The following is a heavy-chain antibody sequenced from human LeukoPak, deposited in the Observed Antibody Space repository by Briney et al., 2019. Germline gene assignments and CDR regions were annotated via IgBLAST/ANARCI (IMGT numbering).Heavy chain of an antibody. Sequence: GGSLRLSCAASGFTFSSYEMNWVRQAPGKGLEWVSYISSGSTIYYADSVKGRFTISRDKSKNTLYLQMHGLRADDTAVYYCAKDDVEAFGTGYMDVWGKGTTVTVSS. CDR1: GFTFSSYE. CDR2: ISSGSTI. J-gene: IGHJ6*03. V-gene: IGHV3-48*03. D-gene: IGHD3-10*01. CDR3: AKDDVEAFGTGYMDV.